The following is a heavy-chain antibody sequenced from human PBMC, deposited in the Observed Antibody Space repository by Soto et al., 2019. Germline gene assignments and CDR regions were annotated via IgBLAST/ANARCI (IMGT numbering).Heavy chain of an antibody. D-gene: IGHD3-22*01. V-gene: IGHV4-38-2*01. Sequence: SETLSLTCAVSGYSISSGYYWGWLRQPPGKGLEWIGSIYHGVSTYYNPSLNSRVTLSIDMTNNHVSLILNSVTAEDTAVYYCARVGPWVPYYYDSSPYTFENWFDPWGQGTLVTVSS. CDR1: GYSISSGYY. CDR3: ARVGPWVPYYYDSSPYTFENWFDP. CDR2: IYHGVST. J-gene: IGHJ5*02.